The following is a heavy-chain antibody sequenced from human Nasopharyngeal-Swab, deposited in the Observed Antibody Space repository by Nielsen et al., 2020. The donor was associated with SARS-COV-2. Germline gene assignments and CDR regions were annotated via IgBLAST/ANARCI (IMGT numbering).Heavy chain of an antibody. J-gene: IGHJ2*01. CDR3: AGDDCGGDCYPISVYWYFDL. CDR2: IYYSGST. V-gene: IGHV4-61*08. CDR1: GGSISSGDYY. Sequence: SETLSLTCTVSGGSISSGDYYWSWIRQPPGKGLEWIGYIYYSGSTNYNPSLKSRVTISVDTSKNQFSLKLSSVTAADSAVYYCAGDDCGGDCYPISVYWYFDLWGRGTLVTVSS. D-gene: IGHD2-21*02.